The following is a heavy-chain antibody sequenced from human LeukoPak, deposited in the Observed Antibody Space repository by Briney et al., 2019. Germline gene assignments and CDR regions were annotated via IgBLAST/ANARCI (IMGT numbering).Heavy chain of an antibody. J-gene: IGHJ6*02. V-gene: IGHV1-69*04. D-gene: IGHD1-26*01. CDR1: GGTFRSYG. CDR3: SRAAGGLVGAMESEYHQYAMDV. CDR2: VIPVFGIT. Sequence: ASVKVSCKASGGTFRSYGINWARQAPGQGLEWIGRVIPVFGITHYAQRFQGRVTITADKDTSTVDMELTSLGFEDTAVYYCSRAAGGLVGAMESEYHQYAMDVWGQGTTVTVSS.